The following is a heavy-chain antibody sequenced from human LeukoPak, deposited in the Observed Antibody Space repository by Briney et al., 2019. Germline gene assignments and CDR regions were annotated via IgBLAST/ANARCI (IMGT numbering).Heavy chain of an antibody. CDR2: INPNGGAT. CDR1: GHTFTNYC. J-gene: IGHJ4*02. V-gene: IGHV1-46*01. D-gene: IGHD3-10*01. Sequence: GASVKVSCKTSGHTFTNYCIHWVRQAPGQGLECMGIINPNGGATSYTQKFQGRVTMTRDTSTSTVYMELSSLKSEDTAVYYCARVMVAWFGDKAFDYWGQGTLVTVSS. CDR3: ARVMVAWFGDKAFDY.